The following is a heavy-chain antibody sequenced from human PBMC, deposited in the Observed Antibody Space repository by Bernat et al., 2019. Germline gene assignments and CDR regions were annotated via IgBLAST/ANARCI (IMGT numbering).Heavy chain of an antibody. V-gene: IGHV4-38-2*01. CDR3: AGEGNYVWGSYRSPRGYTWFDP. Sequence: QVQLQESGPGLVKPSETLSLTCAVSGYSISSGYYWGWIRQPPGKGLEWIGSIYHSGSTYYNPSLKSRVTISVDTTKNQFSLKLSSVTAAETAVYYCAGEGNYVWGSYRSPRGYTWFDPWGQGTLVTVSS. CDR2: IYHSGST. CDR1: GYSISSGYY. J-gene: IGHJ5*02. D-gene: IGHD3-16*02.